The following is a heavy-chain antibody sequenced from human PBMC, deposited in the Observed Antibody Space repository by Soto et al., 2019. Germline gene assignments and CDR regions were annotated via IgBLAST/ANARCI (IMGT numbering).Heavy chain of an antibody. CDR2: IYWDDDK. CDR3: AHRVLRTVFGLVTTTAIYFDF. Sequence: QITLNESGPTVVRPTETLTLTCRFSGFSLTTSGVGVGWIRQSPGKAPEWLALIYWDDDKRYRASLKSRLTITKDTSKNQVGLTVSDLDPTDTATYYCAHRVLRTVFGLVTTTAIYFDFWGQGTPVAVSS. V-gene: IGHV2-5*02. CDR1: GFSLTTSGVG. J-gene: IGHJ4*02. D-gene: IGHD3-3*01.